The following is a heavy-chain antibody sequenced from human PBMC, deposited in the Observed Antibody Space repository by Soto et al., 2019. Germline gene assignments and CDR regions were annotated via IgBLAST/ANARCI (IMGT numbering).Heavy chain of an antibody. V-gene: IGHV3-33*01. CDR1: GFTFSSYG. D-gene: IGHD3-3*01. CDR2: IWYDGSNK. CDR3: ARSDYDFWSGYRGNFDY. Sequence: PGGSLRLSCAASGFTFSSYGMHWVRQAPGKGLEWVAVIWYDGSNKYYADSVKGRFTISRDNSKNTLYLQMNSLRAEDTAVYYCARSDYDFWSGYRGNFDYWGQGTLVTVSS. J-gene: IGHJ4*02.